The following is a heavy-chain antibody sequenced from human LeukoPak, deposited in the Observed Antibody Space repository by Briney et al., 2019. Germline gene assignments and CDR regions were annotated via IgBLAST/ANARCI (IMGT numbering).Heavy chain of an antibody. D-gene: IGHD6-19*01. J-gene: IGHJ3*02. CDR3: ARDRGSGWLDAFDI. Sequence: SETLSLTCTVSGGSISSFYWSWIRQPPGKRLEWIGYIYYTGATNYNPSLKSRLTILVDTSKNQFSLKMSSVTAADTAMYFCARDRGSGWLDAFDIWGQGTMVTVSS. CDR2: IYYTGAT. V-gene: IGHV4-59*01. CDR1: GGSISSFY.